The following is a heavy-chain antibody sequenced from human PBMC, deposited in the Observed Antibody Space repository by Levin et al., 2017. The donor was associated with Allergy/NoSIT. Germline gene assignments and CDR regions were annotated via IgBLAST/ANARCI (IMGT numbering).Heavy chain of an antibody. V-gene: IGHV3-23*01. D-gene: IGHD3-22*01. CDR3: ANSLPGGFSYYYDSSGSMDFDY. CDR2: ISGSGGST. J-gene: IGHJ4*02. Sequence: GESLKISCAASGFTFSSYAMSWVRQAPGKGLEWVSAISGSGGSTYYADSVKGRFTISRDNSKNTLYLQMNSLRAEDTAVYYCANSLPGGFSYYYDSSGSMDFDYWGQGTLVTVAS. CDR1: GFTFSSYA.